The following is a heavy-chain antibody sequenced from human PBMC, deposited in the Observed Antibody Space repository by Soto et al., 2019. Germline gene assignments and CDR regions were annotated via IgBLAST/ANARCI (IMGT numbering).Heavy chain of an antibody. Sequence: GASVKVSCKASGGTFSSYAISWVRQAPGQGLEWMGGIIPIFGTANYAQKFQGRVTITADKSTSTAYMELSSLRSEDTAVYYCARVEVSTIFGVVNPNFYYYYGMDVWGQGATVTVSS. J-gene: IGHJ6*02. V-gene: IGHV1-69*06. CDR1: GGTFSSYA. D-gene: IGHD3-3*01. CDR2: IIPIFGTA. CDR3: ARVEVSTIFGVVNPNFYYYYGMDV.